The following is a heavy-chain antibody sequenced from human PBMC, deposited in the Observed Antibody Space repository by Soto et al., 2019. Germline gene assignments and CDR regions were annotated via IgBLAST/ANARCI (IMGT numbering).Heavy chain of an antibody. J-gene: IGHJ4*02. CDR1: GGTFSSYA. CDR2: IIPIFGTA. V-gene: IGHV1-69*13. Sequence: SVKVSCKASGGTFSSYAISWVRQAPGQGLEWMGGIIPIFGTANYAQKFQGRVTITADESTSTAYMELSSLRSEDTAVYYCTRGGQFTYYYDSSGYYLGYWGQGTLVTVSS. CDR3: TRGGQFTYYYDSSGYYLGY. D-gene: IGHD3-22*01.